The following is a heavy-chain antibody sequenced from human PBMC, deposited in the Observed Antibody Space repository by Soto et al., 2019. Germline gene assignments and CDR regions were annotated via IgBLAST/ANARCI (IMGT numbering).Heavy chain of an antibody. V-gene: IGHV3-30*02. D-gene: IGHD3-22*01. J-gene: IGHJ4*02. CDR2: IWYDGSNK. Sequence: GGSLRLSCAASGFTFSSYGMHWVRQAPGKGLGWVAVIWYDGSNKYYADSVKGRFTISRDNSKNTLYLQMNSLRAEDTAVYYCAKSGETYYYDSSGTYFDYWGQGTLVTVSS. CDR3: AKSGETYYYDSSGTYFDY. CDR1: GFTFSSYG.